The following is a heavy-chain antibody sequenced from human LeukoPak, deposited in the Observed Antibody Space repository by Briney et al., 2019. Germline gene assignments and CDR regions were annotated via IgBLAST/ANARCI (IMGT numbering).Heavy chain of an antibody. CDR3: ARVESSSSWYEAVDY. D-gene: IGHD6-13*01. Sequence: GASVKVSCKASGYTFTGYYMHWVRQAPGQGLEWMGWINPNSGGTNYAQKFQGRVTMTRDTSISTAYMELSRLRSDDTAVYYCARVESSSSWYEAVDYWGQGTLVTVSS. J-gene: IGHJ4*02. V-gene: IGHV1-2*02. CDR1: GYTFTGYY. CDR2: INPNSGGT.